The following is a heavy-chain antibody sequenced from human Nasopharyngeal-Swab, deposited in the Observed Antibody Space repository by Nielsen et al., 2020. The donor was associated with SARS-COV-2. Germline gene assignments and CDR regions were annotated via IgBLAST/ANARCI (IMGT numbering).Heavy chain of an antibody. CDR3: ARAGRGYSNGEIDGFHYMDV. Sequence: SVKVSCKASGGTFTNYGITWVRQAPGQGLEWIGRIIPILGKANNARKFQGRVTITAYKSTRTVYMELSSLRSEDTAVYYCARAGRGYSNGEIDGFHYMDVWGRGTAVAVSS. J-gene: IGHJ6*03. CDR2: IIPILGKA. CDR1: GGTFTNYG. D-gene: IGHD5-12*01. V-gene: IGHV1-69*04.